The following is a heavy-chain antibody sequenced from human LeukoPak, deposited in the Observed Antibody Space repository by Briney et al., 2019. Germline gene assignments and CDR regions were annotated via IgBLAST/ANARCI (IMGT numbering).Heavy chain of an antibody. J-gene: IGHJ5*02. CDR2: LGATGAT. D-gene: IGHD1-7*01. V-gene: IGHV3-13*01. CDR3: ARDLGTGTIYTNRFDP. Sequence: GGSLRLSCVASGFPFSNYEMLWGRQGRGGGLGWGSALGATGATYYADSVQGRFTISRDDAKSSVYLQMNSLSAGDTAVYFCARDLGTGTIYTNRFDPWGQGTLVTVSS. CDR1: GFPFSNYE.